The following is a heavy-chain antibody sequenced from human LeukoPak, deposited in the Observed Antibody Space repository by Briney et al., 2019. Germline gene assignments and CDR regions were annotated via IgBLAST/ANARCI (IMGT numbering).Heavy chain of an antibody. Sequence: GASVKVSCKASGYTFTSYDINWVRQATGQGLEWMGWMNPNSGNKGYAQKFQGRVTMTRNTSISTAYMELSSLRSEDTAVYYCARVPKGITIFGVVIKTVDYGMDVWGQGTTVTVSS. J-gene: IGHJ6*02. V-gene: IGHV1-8*01. CDR1: GYTFTSYD. CDR3: ARVPKGITIFGVVIKTVDYGMDV. CDR2: MNPNSGNK. D-gene: IGHD3-3*01.